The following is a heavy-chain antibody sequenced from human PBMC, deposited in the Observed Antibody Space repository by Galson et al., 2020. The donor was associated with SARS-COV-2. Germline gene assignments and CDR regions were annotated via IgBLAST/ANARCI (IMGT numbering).Heavy chain of an antibody. CDR2: IFSNDEK. CDR1: GFSLSNARMG. Sequence: KMSGPTLVKPTETLTLTCTVSGFSLSNARMGVSWIRQPPGKALEWLAHIFSNDEKSYSTSLKSRLTISKDTSKSQVVLTMTNMDPVDTATYYCARSGYSSSSNAFDIWGQGTMVTVSS. D-gene: IGHD6-6*01. J-gene: IGHJ3*02. V-gene: IGHV2-26*01. CDR3: ARSGYSSSSNAFDI.